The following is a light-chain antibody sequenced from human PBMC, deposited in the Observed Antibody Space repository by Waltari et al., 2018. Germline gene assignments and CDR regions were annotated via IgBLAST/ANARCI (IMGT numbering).Light chain of an antibody. CDR3: QQNYASPPFT. CDR2: AAS. Sequence: IQLTQSPSSLPASVGDSVTITCRASDSVDKFLNWYQQKSGKAPKLLIYAASRLQSDVPSRFSGSGSGTHFTLTISSLQPDDYATYYCQQNYASPPFTFGQGTKLEI. J-gene: IGKJ2*01. V-gene: IGKV1-39*01. CDR1: DSVDKF.